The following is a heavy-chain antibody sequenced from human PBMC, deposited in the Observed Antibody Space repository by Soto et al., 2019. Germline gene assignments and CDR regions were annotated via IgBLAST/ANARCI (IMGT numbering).Heavy chain of an antibody. V-gene: IGHV1-8*01. J-gene: IGHJ6*02. CDR2: MNPNSGNT. Sequence: ASVKVSCKASGYTFTSYDINWVRQATGQGLEWMGWMNPNSGNTGYAQKFQGRVTMTRNTSISTAYMELSGLRSEDTAVYYCARGRGYSYYYYYGMDVWGQGTTVTVSS. D-gene: IGHD1-1*01. CDR1: GYTFTSYD. CDR3: ARGRGYSYYYYYGMDV.